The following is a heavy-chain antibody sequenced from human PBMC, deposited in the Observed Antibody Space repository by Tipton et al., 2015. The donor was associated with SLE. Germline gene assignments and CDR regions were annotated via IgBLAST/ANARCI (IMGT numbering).Heavy chain of an antibody. CDR2: ITNSGQTT. J-gene: IGHJ6*02. V-gene: IGHV3-11*04. Sequence: SLRLSCAASGFTFSDYSMSWIRQAPGKGLEWVSYITNSGQTTYYADSVKGRFTISRDNAKNTLYLQMHSLRVDDTAVYYCRRGVYSEGSVGMDVWGQGTTVTVSS. CDR3: RRGVYSEGSVGMDV. CDR1: GFTFSDYS. D-gene: IGHD3-22*01.